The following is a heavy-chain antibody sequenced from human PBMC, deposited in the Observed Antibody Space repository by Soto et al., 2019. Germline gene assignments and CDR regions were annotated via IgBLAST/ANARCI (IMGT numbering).Heavy chain of an antibody. D-gene: IGHD3-9*01. CDR1: GGSISSGGYY. V-gene: IGHV4-31*03. J-gene: IGHJ4*02. CDR2: IYYSGST. CDR3: ARKRYFDWLELGYFDY. Sequence: SETLSLTCTVSGGSISSGGYYWSWIRQHPGKGLEWIGYIYYSGSTYYDPSLKSRVTISVDTSKNQFSLKLSSVTAADTAVYYCARKRYFDWLELGYFDYWGQGTLVTVSS.